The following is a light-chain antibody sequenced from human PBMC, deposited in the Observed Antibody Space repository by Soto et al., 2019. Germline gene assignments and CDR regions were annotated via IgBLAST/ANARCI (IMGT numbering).Light chain of an antibody. CDR3: QTWGTGMV. J-gene: IGLJ3*02. CDR2: LNSDGSH. V-gene: IGLV4-69*02. Sequence: QSVLTQSPSASASLGASVKLTCTLSSGHSSYAIAWHQQHSEKGPRYLMKLNSDGSHSKGDGIPDRFSGSSSGAERYLTISSLQSEDEADYFCQTWGTGMVFGGGTKVTVL. CDR1: SGHSSYA.